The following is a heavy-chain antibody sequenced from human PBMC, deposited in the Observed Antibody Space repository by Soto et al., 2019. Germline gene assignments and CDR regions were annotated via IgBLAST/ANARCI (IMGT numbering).Heavy chain of an antibody. D-gene: IGHD6-6*01. Sequence: EVPLLESGGGLVQPGGSLRLSCAASGFTFSSYAMSWVRQAPGKGLEWVSAISGSGGSTYYAASVKGRFTISRDNSKNTLYLQMNSLRAEDTAVYYCAKDPAFGAARTYFDYWGQGTLVTVSS. CDR1: GFTFSSYA. V-gene: IGHV3-23*01. CDR2: ISGSGGST. CDR3: AKDPAFGAARTYFDY. J-gene: IGHJ4*02.